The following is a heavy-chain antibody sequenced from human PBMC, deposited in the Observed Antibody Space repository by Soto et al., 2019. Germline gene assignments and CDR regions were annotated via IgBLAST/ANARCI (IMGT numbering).Heavy chain of an antibody. CDR2: ISYDGSNK. Sequence: GGSLRLSCAASRFTFSSYGMHWVRQAPGKGLEWVAVISYDGSNKYYADSVKGRFTISRDNSKNTLYLQMNSLRAEDTAVYYCAKDEGSASYDYVWGSYDYWGQGTLVTVSS. CDR3: AKDEGSASYDYVWGSYDY. D-gene: IGHD3-16*01. J-gene: IGHJ4*02. V-gene: IGHV3-30*18. CDR1: RFTFSSYG.